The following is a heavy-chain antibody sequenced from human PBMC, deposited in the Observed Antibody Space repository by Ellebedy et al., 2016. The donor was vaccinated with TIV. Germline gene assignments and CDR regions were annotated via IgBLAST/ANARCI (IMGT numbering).Heavy chain of an antibody. V-gene: IGHV4-39*07. Sequence: SETLSLXXTVSGGSISSSSYYWGWIRQPPGKGLEWIGSIYYSGSTYYNPSLKSRVTISVDTSKNQFSLKLSSVTAADTAVYYCARATYHRGDYVGGEWGQGTLVTVSS. CDR3: ARATYHRGDYVGGE. D-gene: IGHD4-17*01. CDR1: GGSISSSSYY. J-gene: IGHJ4*02. CDR2: IYYSGST.